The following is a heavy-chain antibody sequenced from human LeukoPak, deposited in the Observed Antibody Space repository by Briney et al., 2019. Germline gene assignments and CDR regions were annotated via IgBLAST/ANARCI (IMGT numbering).Heavy chain of an antibody. D-gene: IGHD2-2*01. V-gene: IGHV4-61*02. J-gene: IGHJ5*02. CDR1: GGSISSGSYY. Sequence: SQTLSLTCTVSGGSISSGSYYWSWIRQPAGKGLEWIGRIYTSGSTNYNPSLKSRVTISVDTSKNQFSLKLSSVTAADTAVYYCARAQYCSSTSCHHNWFDPWGQGTLVTVSS. CDR2: IYTSGST. CDR3: ARAQYCSSTSCHHNWFDP.